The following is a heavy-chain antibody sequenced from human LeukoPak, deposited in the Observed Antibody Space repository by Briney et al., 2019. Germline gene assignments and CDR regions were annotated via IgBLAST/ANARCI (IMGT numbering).Heavy chain of an antibody. CDR3: TTDVWGGSQLLDY. D-gene: IGHD3-10*02. Sequence: GGSLRLSCAASGFTFSNAWMSWVRQAPGKGLEWVGRVKSKTDGGTTDYAAPVKGRFTISRDDSKNTLYLQMNSLKTEDTVVYYCTTDVWGGSQLLDYWGQGTLVTVSS. V-gene: IGHV3-15*01. CDR1: GFTFSNAW. CDR2: VKSKTDGGTT. J-gene: IGHJ4*02.